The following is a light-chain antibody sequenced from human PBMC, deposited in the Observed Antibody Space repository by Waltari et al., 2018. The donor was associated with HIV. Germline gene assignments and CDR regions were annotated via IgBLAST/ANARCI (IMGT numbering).Light chain of an antibody. CDR1: SSDIGGYNY. CDR2: EVS. CDR3: SSYTSGTTWV. Sequence: QSALTQPASVSRSPGQSITISCTGTSSDIGGYNYVSWHQHHPGRAPKLIIFEVSNRPSGVSNRFSGSKSGNTASLIISGLLAEDDADYYCSSYTSGTTWVFGGGTKLTVL. V-gene: IGLV2-14*01. J-gene: IGLJ3*02.